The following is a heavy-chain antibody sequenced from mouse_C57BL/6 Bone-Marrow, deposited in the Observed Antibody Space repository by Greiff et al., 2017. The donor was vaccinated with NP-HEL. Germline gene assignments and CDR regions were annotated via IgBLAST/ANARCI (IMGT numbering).Heavy chain of an antibody. CDR2: IDPSDSYT. CDR3: ARLYDYLWYFDV. V-gene: IGHV1-69*01. D-gene: IGHD2-4*01. J-gene: IGHJ1*03. Sequence: QVQLQQPGAELVMPGASVKLSCKASGYTFTSYWMHWVKQRPGQGLEWIGEIDPSDSYTNYNQKFKGKSTLTVDKSSSTAYMRLSSLTSEDSAVYYCARLYDYLWYFDVWGTGTTVTVSS. CDR1: GYTFTSYW.